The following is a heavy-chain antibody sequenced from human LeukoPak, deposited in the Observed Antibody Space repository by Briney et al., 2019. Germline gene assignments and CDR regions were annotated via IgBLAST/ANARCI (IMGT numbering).Heavy chain of an antibody. Sequence: GGSLRLSCAASGLTFSSSAMSWVRQAPWKGLEWVSGISGSGSNTYYADSVKGRFTISRDNSKNTLYLQINSLRAEDTAVYYCAKAGSIRFDYWGQGTLVTVSS. J-gene: IGHJ4*02. CDR1: GLTFSSSA. V-gene: IGHV3-23*01. CDR3: AKAGSIRFDY. D-gene: IGHD1-26*01. CDR2: ISGSGSNT.